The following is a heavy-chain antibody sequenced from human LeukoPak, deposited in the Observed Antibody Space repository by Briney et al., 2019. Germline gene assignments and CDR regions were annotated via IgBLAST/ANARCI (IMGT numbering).Heavy chain of an antibody. CDR1: GFIVNTNY. V-gene: IGHV3-74*01. CDR3: ATLTHYDNRSFAFDI. CDR2: INGDETIT. D-gene: IGHD3-22*01. Sequence: TGGSLRLSCAASGFIVNTNYMSWLRQAPGKGLVWVSHINGDETITNYADFVKGRFTISRDNAKDTLYLQMNSLGVEDTALYYCATLTHYDNRSFAFDIWGQGTMVTVSS. J-gene: IGHJ3*02.